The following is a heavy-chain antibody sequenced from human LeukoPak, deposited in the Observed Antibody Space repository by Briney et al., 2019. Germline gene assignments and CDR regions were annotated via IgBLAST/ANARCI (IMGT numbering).Heavy chain of an antibody. D-gene: IGHD1-1*01. CDR1: GFSFSTYE. V-gene: IGHV3-48*03. Sequence: GGSLRLSCAASGFSFSTYEMIWVRQAPGKGLEWVSYISSSGSTIFYADSVKGRFTISRDNAKNSLFLQMNSLRAEDTAAYYCAGDRDTTVTTGFASDIWGQGTMVTVSS. J-gene: IGHJ3*02. CDR2: ISSSGSTI. CDR3: AGDRDTTVTTGFASDI.